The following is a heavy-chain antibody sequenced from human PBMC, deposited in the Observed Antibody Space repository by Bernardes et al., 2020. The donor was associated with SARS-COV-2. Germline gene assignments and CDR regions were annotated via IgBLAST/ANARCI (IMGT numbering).Heavy chain of an antibody. D-gene: IGHD6-19*01. J-gene: IGHJ5*02. CDR1: GYPFTSYG. V-gene: IGHV1-18*04. CDR2: ISAYNGNT. Sequence: ASVKVSCKASGYPFTSYGISWVRQAPGQGLEWMGWISAYNGNTNYAQKLQGRVTMTTDTSTSTAYMELRSLRSDDTAVYYCARGQYSSGWSDWFDPWGQGTLVTVSS. CDR3: ARGQYSSGWSDWFDP.